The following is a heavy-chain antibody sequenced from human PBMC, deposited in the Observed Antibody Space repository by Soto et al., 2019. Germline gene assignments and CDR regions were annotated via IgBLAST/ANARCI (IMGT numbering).Heavy chain of an antibody. CDR2: ISGSGGSK. Sequence: EVQLLESGGGLVQPGGSLRLSCAASGFTVSSYAMSWVRQAPGKGLEWVSAISGSGGSKYYADSVKGRFTISRDNSKNTLYLQMNSLRAEDTAVYYCARTLLNYYDSSGYPLDYRGQGTLVIVSS. D-gene: IGHD3-22*01. CDR1: GFTVSSYA. J-gene: IGHJ4*02. CDR3: ARTLLNYYDSSGYPLDY. V-gene: IGHV3-23*01.